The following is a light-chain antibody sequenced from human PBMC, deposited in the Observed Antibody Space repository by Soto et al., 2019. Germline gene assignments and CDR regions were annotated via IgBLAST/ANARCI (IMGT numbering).Light chain of an antibody. V-gene: IGKV1-39*01. CDR1: QSISGC. CDR3: QQCYATPLT. J-gene: IGKJ4*01. CDR2: AAS. Sequence: DIHMTQSPSSLSASIGYRVTIPCRASQSISGCLNWYRQKPGKAPELLMYAASTLESGVPARFSGSAYGTDFNLTISSLQPEDSATYYCQQCYATPLTFGGGTKVDIK.